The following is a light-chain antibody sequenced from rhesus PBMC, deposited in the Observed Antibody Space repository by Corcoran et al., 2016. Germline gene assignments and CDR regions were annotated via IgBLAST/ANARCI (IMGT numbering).Light chain of an antibody. V-gene: IGKV1-22*01. CDR1: QSISSW. CDR2: RAS. J-gene: IGKJ3*01. CDR3: QQYSTSPFT. Sequence: DIQMTQSPSSLSTSIGDTVTITCRASQSISSWLAWYQQKPGKAPKVLIYRASSLQSGVPSRFRGSGSVSDFTLNISTLQSEDFASYYCQQYSTSPFTFGPGTKLDIK.